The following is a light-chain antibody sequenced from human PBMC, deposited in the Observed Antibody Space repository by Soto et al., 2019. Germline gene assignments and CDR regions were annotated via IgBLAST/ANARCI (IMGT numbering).Light chain of an antibody. J-gene: IGLJ2*01. CDR2: GNS. CDR1: SSNIGAGYD. Sequence: QSVLTQPPSVSGAPGQRVTISCTGSSSNIGAGYDVHWYQQLPGTAPKLLIYGNSNRPSGVPDRFSGSKSDTSASLAITGLQAEDEADYYCQSYDSSLSVVVFGGGTKLTGL. V-gene: IGLV1-40*01. CDR3: QSYDSSLSVVV.